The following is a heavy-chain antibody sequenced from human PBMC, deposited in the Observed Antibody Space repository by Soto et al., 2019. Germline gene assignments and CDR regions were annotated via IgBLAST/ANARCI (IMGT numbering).Heavy chain of an antibody. J-gene: IGHJ6*02. CDR1: GFTFSSYG. V-gene: IGHV3-33*01. D-gene: IGHD6-6*01. CDR3: ARDARRGIAARYYYYYGMDV. Sequence: PGGSLRLSCAASGFTFSSYGTHWVRQAPGKGLEWVAVIWYDGSNKYYADSVKGRFTISRDNSKNTLYLQMNSPRAEDTAVYYCARDARRGIAARYYYYYGMDVWGQGTTVTVSS. CDR2: IWYDGSNK.